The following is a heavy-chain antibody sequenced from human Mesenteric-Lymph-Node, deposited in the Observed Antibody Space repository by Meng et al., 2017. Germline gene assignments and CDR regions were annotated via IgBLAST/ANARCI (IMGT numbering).Heavy chain of an antibody. CDR1: GFTFSSYW. CDR2: IKQDGSEK. Sequence: GGSLRLSCAASGFTFSSYWMSWVRQAPGKGLEWVANIKQDGSEKYYVDSVKGRFTISRDNAKNSLYLQMNSLRAEDTAVYYCARPSGYYQPVDFDYWGQGTLVTVSS. J-gene: IGHJ4*02. V-gene: IGHV3-7*01. CDR3: ARPSGYYQPVDFDY. D-gene: IGHD3-22*01.